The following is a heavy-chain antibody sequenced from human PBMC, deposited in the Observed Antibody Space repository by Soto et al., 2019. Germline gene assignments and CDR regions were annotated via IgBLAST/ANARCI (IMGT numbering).Heavy chain of an antibody. J-gene: IGHJ3*02. CDR3: ARGLSTGDIVVVVAARLAAFDI. D-gene: IGHD2-15*01. V-gene: IGHV1-2*04. CDR2: INPNSGGT. Sequence: ASVKVSCKASGYTFTAYYMHWVRQAPGQGIEWMGWINPNSGGTNYAQKFQGWVTMTRDTSISTAYMELSRLRSDDTAVYYCARGLSTGDIVVVVAARLAAFDIWGQGTMVTVSS. CDR1: GYTFTAYY.